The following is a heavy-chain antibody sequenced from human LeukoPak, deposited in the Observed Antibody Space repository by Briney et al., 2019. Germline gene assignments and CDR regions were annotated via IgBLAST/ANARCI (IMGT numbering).Heavy chain of an antibody. D-gene: IGHD3-10*01. V-gene: IGHV3-23*01. J-gene: IGHJ4*02. Sequence: GPLRLSCVASGFTSSRYWMSWVRQAPGKGLEWVSSIGGTDGSTCYADSVKGRFSISRDNSKDTLYLQMNSLRVEDTATYYCAKRDSHGSHPYYLDSWGQGALVTVSS. CDR3: AKRDSHGSHPYYLDS. CDR1: GFTSSRYW. CDR2: IGGTDGST.